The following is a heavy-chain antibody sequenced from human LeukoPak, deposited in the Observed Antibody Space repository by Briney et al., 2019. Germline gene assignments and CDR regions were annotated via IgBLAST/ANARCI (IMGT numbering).Heavy chain of an antibody. CDR3: ARSRRDNYYYYYGMDV. V-gene: IGHV3-48*03. J-gene: IGHJ6*02. Sequence: GGSLRLSRAASGFTFSSYEMTWVRQAPGKGLEWVSNISSSDTTIHYADSVKGRFTISRDNARNSLYLQMNSLRAEDTAVYYCARSRRDNYYYYYGMDVWGQGTTVTVSS. D-gene: IGHD5-24*01. CDR1: GFTFSSYE. CDR2: ISSSDTTI.